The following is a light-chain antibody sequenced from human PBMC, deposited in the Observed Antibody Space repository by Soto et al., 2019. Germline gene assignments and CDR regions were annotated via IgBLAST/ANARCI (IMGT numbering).Light chain of an antibody. Sequence: QSALTQPASVSGSPGQSITISCTGTSSDVGSYNLVSWYQQHPGKAPKLMIYEGSKRPSGVSNRFSGSKSGNTASLTISGLQAEDEADYYCCSYAGSVRVFGGGTKLTVL. J-gene: IGLJ2*01. CDR3: CSYAGSVRV. V-gene: IGLV2-23*01. CDR2: EGS. CDR1: SSDVGSYNL.